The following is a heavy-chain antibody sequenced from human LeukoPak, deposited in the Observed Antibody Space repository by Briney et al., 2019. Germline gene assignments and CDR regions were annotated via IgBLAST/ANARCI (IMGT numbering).Heavy chain of an antibody. J-gene: IGHJ6*02. Sequence: HPGGSLRLSCAASGFTFSNYWMHWVRQAPGKGLVWVSRINSDGSTTNYADSVKGRFTISRDNAKNTLFLQMNSLRAEDTAVYYCASLQNVPSYYYYYVMDVWGQGTTVTVSS. V-gene: IGHV3-74*01. CDR1: GFTFSNYW. D-gene: IGHD2/OR15-2a*01. CDR3: ASLQNVPSYYYYYVMDV. CDR2: INSDGSTT.